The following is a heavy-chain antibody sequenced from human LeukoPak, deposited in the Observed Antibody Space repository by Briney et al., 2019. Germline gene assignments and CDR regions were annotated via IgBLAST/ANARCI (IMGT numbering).Heavy chain of an antibody. Sequence: HPGGSLRLSCAASGFTFSSNWMHWVRQAPGKGLVWVSRIDNDGSTTNYADSVKGRFTISRDNAKNTLYLQMNSLRDEDTAVYYCARDAFGVDKSPFWGQGTLVIVSS. D-gene: IGHD3-3*01. V-gene: IGHV3-74*01. CDR1: GFTFSSNW. CDR2: IDNDGSTT. J-gene: IGHJ4*02. CDR3: ARDAFGVDKSPF.